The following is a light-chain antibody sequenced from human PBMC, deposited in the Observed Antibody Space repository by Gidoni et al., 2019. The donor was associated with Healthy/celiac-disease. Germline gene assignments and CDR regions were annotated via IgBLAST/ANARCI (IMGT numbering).Light chain of an antibody. V-gene: IGKV1D-13*01. J-gene: IGKJ4*01. Sequence: AIQLPQPPSSLSASVGDRVTITCRASQGISSALAWYQQKPGKAPKLLIYDASSLESGVPSRFSGSGSGTEFTLTISSLQPEDFATYYCQQFNNYPLTFGGXTKVEIK. CDR2: DAS. CDR1: QGISSA. CDR3: QQFNNYPLT.